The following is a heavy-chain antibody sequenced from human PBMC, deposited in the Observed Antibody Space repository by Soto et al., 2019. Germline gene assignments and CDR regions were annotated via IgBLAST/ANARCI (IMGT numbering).Heavy chain of an antibody. Sequence: QVQLVQSGAEVKKPGSSVKVSCKASGGTFSSYAISWVRQAPGQGLEWMGGYIPIFGTANYARKFQGRVTITADESTSEAYMGLSSLRSEDTAVYYCASSRRVGATSPHYFDYWGQGTLVTVSS. CDR2: YIPIFGTA. D-gene: IGHD1-26*01. CDR3: ASSRRVGATSPHYFDY. CDR1: GGTFSSYA. J-gene: IGHJ4*02. V-gene: IGHV1-69*01.